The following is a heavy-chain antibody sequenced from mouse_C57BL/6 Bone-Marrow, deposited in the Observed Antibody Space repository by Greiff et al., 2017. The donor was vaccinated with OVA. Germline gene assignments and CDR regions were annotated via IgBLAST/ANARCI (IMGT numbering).Heavy chain of an antibody. Sequence: VQLQQSGPELVQPGASVKISCKASGYSFTGYYMNWVKQSPEKSLEWIGEINPSTGGTTYNQKFKAKATLTVDKSSSTAYMQLKSLTSEDSAVYYCARYYRTRGFDDWGQGTTLTVAS. J-gene: IGHJ2*01. CDR2: INPSTGGT. D-gene: IGHD2-14*01. CDR1: GYSFTGYY. V-gene: IGHV1-42*01. CDR3: ARYYRTRGFDD.